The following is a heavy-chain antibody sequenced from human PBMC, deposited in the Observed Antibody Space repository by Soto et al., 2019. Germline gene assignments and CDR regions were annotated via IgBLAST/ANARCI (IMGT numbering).Heavy chain of an antibody. Sequence: ASVNVSCKASGYSFTNYPMHWVRQAPGQRLEWMGWINAGNGHTKYSQKFQGRVTITRDTSASTAYVELSSLRSEDTAVYYCAKEGAVYYFDYWGQGTLVTVSS. J-gene: IGHJ4*02. CDR1: GYSFTNYP. CDR2: INAGNGHT. V-gene: IGHV1-3*01. CDR3: AKEGAVYYFDY.